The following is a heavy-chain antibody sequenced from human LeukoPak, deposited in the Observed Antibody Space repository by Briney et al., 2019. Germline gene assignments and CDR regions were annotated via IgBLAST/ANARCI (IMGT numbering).Heavy chain of an antibody. CDR3: AREKYYYDTTYYYVKYFDY. D-gene: IGHD3-22*01. CDR2: ISCKGSTI. J-gene: IGHJ4*02. CDR1: GFTFSDHY. V-gene: IGHV3-11*01. Sequence: PGGALRFCCAASGFTFSDHYMDSVRQTPGKGLGRVSYISCKGSTIYYADSVKGRFPISKDNAKNSLYLQMNSLRAEDTAVYYCAREKYYYDTTYYYVKYFDYWGQGTLVTVSS.